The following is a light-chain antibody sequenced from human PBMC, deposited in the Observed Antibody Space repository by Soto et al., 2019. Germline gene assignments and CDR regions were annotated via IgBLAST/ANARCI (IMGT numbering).Light chain of an antibody. Sequence: EIVLTQSPGTLSLSPGERATLSFSASQSVSSNLAWYQQKPGQAPRLLIYGASTRATGIPARFSGSGSGTEFTLTISSLQSEDFAVYYCQQHNNWPITFGQGTRLEIK. CDR3: QQHNNWPIT. V-gene: IGKV3-15*01. CDR1: QSVSSN. CDR2: GAS. J-gene: IGKJ5*01.